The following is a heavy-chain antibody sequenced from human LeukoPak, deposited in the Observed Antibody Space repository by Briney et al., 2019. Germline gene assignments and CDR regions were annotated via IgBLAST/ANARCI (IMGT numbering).Heavy chain of an antibody. Sequence: PGGSLRLSCAASGFTFSSYSMNWVRQAPGKGLEWVSSISSSSSYIYYADSVKGRFTISRDNAKNSLYLQMNSLRAEDTAVYYCARAAYCGGDCLFDYWGQGTLVTVSS. CDR1: GFTFSSYS. D-gene: IGHD2-21*02. CDR2: ISSSSSYI. CDR3: ARAAYCGGDCLFDY. V-gene: IGHV3-21*01. J-gene: IGHJ4*02.